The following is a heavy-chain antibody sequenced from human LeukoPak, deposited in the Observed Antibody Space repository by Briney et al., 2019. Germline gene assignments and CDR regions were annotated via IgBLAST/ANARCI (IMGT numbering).Heavy chain of an antibody. V-gene: IGHV3-23*01. J-gene: IGHJ4*02. D-gene: IGHD6-19*01. Sequence: GGSLRLSCAASGFTFSRYAMSWVRQAPGKGLEWVSSVSTDGDTYYADSVKGRFTISRDVSRNTLFLQMISLRAEDTALYYCARSRSGSVAGTSDYWGQGTLVIVSS. CDR3: ARSRSGSVAGTSDY. CDR1: GFTFSRYA. CDR2: VSTDGDT.